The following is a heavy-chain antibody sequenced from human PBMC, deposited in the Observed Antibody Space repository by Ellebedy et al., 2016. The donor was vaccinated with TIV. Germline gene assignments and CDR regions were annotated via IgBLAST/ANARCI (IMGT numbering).Heavy chain of an antibody. Sequence: PGGSLRLSCTASGITFSSFGMHWVRQAPGKGLEWVAAISYDGNNKYYGDSVKGRFTISRDNSKNTLSLQMNSLRGDDTAVYYCAKELHVDSAYWGQGTLVTVSS. CDR1: GITFSSFG. CDR3: AKELHVDSAY. D-gene: IGHD5-18*01. J-gene: IGHJ4*02. V-gene: IGHV3-30*18. CDR2: ISYDGNNK.